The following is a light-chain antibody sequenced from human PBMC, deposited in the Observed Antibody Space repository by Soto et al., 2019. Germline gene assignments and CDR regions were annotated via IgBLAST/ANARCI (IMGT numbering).Light chain of an antibody. CDR2: DVS. CDR3: CLYAGSPRDV. V-gene: IGLV2-11*01. J-gene: IGLJ1*01. Sequence: QSALTQPRSVSGSPGQSVTISCTGTSSDVGGYNYVSWYQQHPGKAPKVMIYDVSERPSGVPDRFSGSKSGNTASLTISGRQAEDEADYYCCLYAGSPRDVFGTGTKLTVL. CDR1: SSDVGGYNY.